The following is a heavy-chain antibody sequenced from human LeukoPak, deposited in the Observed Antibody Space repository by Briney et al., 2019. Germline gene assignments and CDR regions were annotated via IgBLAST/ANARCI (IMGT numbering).Heavy chain of an antibody. Sequence: GGSLRLSCAASGFTFSSYAMSWVRQAPGKGLEWVSAISGSGGSTYYADSVKGRFTISRDNSKNTLYLQMNSLRAEDTAVYYCASYYYDSSATIGGAFDIWGQGTMVTVSS. CDR1: GFTFSSYA. CDR2: ISGSGGST. J-gene: IGHJ3*02. CDR3: ASYYYDSSATIGGAFDI. D-gene: IGHD3-22*01. V-gene: IGHV3-23*01.